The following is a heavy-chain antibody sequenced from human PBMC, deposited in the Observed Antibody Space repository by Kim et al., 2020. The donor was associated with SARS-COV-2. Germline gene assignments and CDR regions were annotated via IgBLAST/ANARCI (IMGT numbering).Heavy chain of an antibody. CDR2: IIPIFGTA. J-gene: IGHJ4*02. D-gene: IGHD3-9*01. V-gene: IGHV1-69*13. Sequence: SVKVSCKASGGTFSSYAISWVRQAPGQGLEWMGGIIPIFGTANYAQKFQGRVTITADESTSTAYMELSSLRSEDTAVYYCARGDLKYFDWLFPFDYWGQGTLVTVSS. CDR3: ARGDLKYFDWLFPFDY. CDR1: GGTFSSYA.